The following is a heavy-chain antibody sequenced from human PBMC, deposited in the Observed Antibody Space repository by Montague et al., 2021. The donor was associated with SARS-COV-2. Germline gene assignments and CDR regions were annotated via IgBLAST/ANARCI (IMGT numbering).Heavy chain of an antibody. CDR2: VSWDGGST. D-gene: IGHD3-9*01. J-gene: IGHJ4*02. V-gene: IGHV3-43*01. Sequence: SRRLSLSASGFMFGDYTMHWVRQAPGKGLEWVSLVSWDGGSTYYADSVKGRFTISRDNTKNSLHLQMNSLTTEDTALYYCAKDISPHSYDILTGFYGGGFDYWGQGTLVTVSS. CDR3: AKDISPHSYDILTGFYGGGFDY. CDR1: GFMFGDYT.